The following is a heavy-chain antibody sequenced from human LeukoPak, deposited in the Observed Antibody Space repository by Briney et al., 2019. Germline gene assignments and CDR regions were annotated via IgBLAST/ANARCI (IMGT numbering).Heavy chain of an antibody. J-gene: IGHJ2*01. V-gene: IGHV3-21*01. D-gene: IGHD3-22*01. CDR2: ISSSSSYI. CDR1: GFTFSSYS. CDR3: ARDHSSSGYHYWYFDL. Sequence: GGSLRLSCAASGFTFSSYSMNWVRQAPGKGLEWVSSISSSSSYIYYADSVKGRFTISRDNAKNSLYLQMNSLRAEDTAVYYCARDHSSSGYHYWYFDLWGRGTLVTVSS.